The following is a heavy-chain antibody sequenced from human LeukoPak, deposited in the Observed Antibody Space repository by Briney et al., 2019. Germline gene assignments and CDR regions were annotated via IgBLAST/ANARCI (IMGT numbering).Heavy chain of an antibody. CDR1: GGSFSGYY. D-gene: IGHD5-18*01. V-gene: IGHV4-34*01. Sequence: SETLSLTCAVYGGSFSGYYWSWIRQPPGKGPEWIGEINHSGSTNYNPSLKSRVTISVDTSKNQFSLKLSSVTAADTAVYYCARKRYSYGYTRPFDYWGQGTLVTVSS. CDR2: INHSGST. J-gene: IGHJ4*02. CDR3: ARKRYSYGYTRPFDY.